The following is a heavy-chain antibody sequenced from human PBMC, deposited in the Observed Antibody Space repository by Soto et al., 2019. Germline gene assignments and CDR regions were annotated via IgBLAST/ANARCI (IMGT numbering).Heavy chain of an antibody. D-gene: IGHD3-3*01. J-gene: IGHJ4*02. CDR1: GFTFSSYS. CDR3: ARAVTIFGVVISDPPDEY. Sequence: KTGGSLRLSCAGSGFTFSSYSMHWVRQAPGKGLEWVSSISSSSYIYYADSLKGRFTISRDNAKNSLYLQMNSLRAEDTAVYYCARAVTIFGVVISDPPDEYWGQGTRVTVPS. CDR2: ISSSSYI. V-gene: IGHV3-21*01.